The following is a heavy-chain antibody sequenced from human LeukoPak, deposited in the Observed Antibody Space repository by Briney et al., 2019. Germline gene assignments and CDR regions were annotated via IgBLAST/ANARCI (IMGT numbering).Heavy chain of an antibody. CDR2: IDTYSGKT. D-gene: IGHD6-13*01. CDR1: GYTFTSYG. V-gene: IGHV1-18*01. J-gene: IGHJ5*02. CDR3: ARDRGIAEADSFDP. Sequence: APVKVSCKPSGYTFTSYGISWVRQAPGQGLEGMGWIDTYSGKTNYAHKFQGRVTMTSDTSTSTAYMELRSLRSDDTAVYYCARDRGIAEADSFDPWGQGTLVSVSS.